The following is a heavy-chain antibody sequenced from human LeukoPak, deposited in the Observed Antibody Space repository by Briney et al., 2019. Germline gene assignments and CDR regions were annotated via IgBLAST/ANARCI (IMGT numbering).Heavy chain of an antibody. Sequence: SETLSLTCTVSGGSISSYYWSWIRQPPGKGLEWIGYIYYSGSTNYNPSLKSRVTISVDTSKNQFSLKLSSVTAADTAVYYCARDRGVNYDFWSGYYTGGYNWFDPWGQGTLVTVSS. CDR2: IYYSGST. CDR3: ARDRGVNYDFWSGYYTGGYNWFDP. V-gene: IGHV4-59*12. J-gene: IGHJ5*02. D-gene: IGHD3-3*01. CDR1: GGSISSYY.